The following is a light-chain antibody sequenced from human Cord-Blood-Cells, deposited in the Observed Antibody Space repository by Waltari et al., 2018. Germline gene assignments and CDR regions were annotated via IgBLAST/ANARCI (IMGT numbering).Light chain of an antibody. CDR3: QSYDSSLSDWV. V-gene: IGLV1-40*01. CDR2: CNS. CDR1: SSNIGAGYA. J-gene: IGLJ3*02. Sequence: QSVLTQPPSVSGAPGPRVTISCTGRSSNIGAGYAVHWYQQLPGTAPKLLIYCNSNRPSGVPDRFSGSKSGTSASLAITGLQAEDEADYYCQSYDSSLSDWVFGGGTKLTVL.